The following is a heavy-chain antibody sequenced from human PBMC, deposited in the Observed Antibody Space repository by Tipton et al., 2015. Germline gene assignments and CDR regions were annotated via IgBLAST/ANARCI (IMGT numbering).Heavy chain of an antibody. V-gene: IGHV4-39*01. CDR2: IYYSGTP. CDR3: ARVSHYGDIDS. Sequence: TLSLTCTVSGGSININNYYWGWIRQPPGKGLEWIANIYYSGTPFYNLALKSRVTISVGTSKNQFSLQVTSVNPTDTAVYYCARVSHYGDIDSWGQGTLVTVSS. J-gene: IGHJ4*02. CDR1: GGSININNYY. D-gene: IGHD4-17*01.